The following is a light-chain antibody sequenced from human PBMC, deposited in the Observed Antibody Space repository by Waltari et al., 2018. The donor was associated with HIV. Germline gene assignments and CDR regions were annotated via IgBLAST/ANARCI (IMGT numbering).Light chain of an antibody. CDR3: QQYNNWPPT. Sequence: EIVMTQSPATLSVSPGERANLSCRASQSLSNTNLAWYQQKPGQAPRLLIHGASTRATGIPARFSGSGSGTEFTLTISSLQSEDSAIYYCQQYNNWPPTFGQGARLEIQ. J-gene: IGKJ2*01. V-gene: IGKV3-15*01. CDR2: GAS. CDR1: QSLSNTN.